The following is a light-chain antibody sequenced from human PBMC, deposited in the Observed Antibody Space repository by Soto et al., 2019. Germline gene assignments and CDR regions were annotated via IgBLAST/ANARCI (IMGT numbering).Light chain of an antibody. V-gene: IGKV1-5*01. J-gene: IGKJ2*01. CDR3: QQYNSYPYT. CDR1: QSISSW. CDR2: DAS. Sequence: QMTQSPSNLSASVGDRVTIPFRASQSISSWLAWYQQKPGKAPKLLIYDASSLESGVPSRFSGSGSGTEFTLTISSLQPDDFATYYCQQYNSYPYTFGQGTKLEIK.